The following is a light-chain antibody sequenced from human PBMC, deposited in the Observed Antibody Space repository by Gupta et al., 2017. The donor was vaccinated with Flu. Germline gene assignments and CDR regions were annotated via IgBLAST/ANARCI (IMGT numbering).Light chain of an antibody. Sequence: DIVMTQSPLSLPVIPGEPASTSCRSSQNLLHSNGYNYLDWYVQKPGQSPHVLIYLGSSRASGVPDRFSGSGSGTEFTLTISRVEAEDVGVYYCMQALQTPWTFGQGTKVEVK. CDR1: QNLLHSNGYNY. CDR2: LGS. V-gene: IGKV2-28*01. J-gene: IGKJ1*01. CDR3: MQALQTPWT.